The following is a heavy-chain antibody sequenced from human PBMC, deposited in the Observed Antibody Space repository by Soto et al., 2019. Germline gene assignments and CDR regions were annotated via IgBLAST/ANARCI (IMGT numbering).Heavy chain of an antibody. J-gene: IGHJ4*02. D-gene: IGHD3-22*01. CDR1: GFPLSDHY. CDR3: VRATYFSDSSGYTRCLDY. V-gene: IGHV3-72*01. Sequence: GGSLRLSCSGSGFPLSDHYIDWVRQAPGKGLEWVGRSRDKPQGYSTAYAASVKGRFTTSRDESKNSAYLQMNSLKTEDTAVYYCVRATYFSDSSGYTRCLDYWGQGTLVTVPQ. CDR2: SRDKPQGYST.